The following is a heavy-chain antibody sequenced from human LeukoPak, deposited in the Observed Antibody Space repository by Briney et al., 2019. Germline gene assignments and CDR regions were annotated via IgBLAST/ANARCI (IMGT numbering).Heavy chain of an antibody. CDR1: GYTFTGYY. Sequence: GASVKVSCKASGYTFTGYYMHWVRQAPGQGLEWMGFIDPNNGGTNYAQKFQGRVNLTRETSISTAYMELSGLSSDDTAVYYCATEGAVTATFWSTYHTNYFDYWGQGTLVTVSS. CDR3: ATEGAVTATFWSTYHTNYFDY. CDR2: IDPNNGGT. D-gene: IGHD3-3*01. V-gene: IGHV1-2*02. J-gene: IGHJ4*02.